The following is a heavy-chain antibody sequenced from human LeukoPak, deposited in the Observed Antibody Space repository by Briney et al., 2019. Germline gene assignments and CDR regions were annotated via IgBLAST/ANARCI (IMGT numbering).Heavy chain of an antibody. J-gene: IGHJ4*02. CDR2: INPNSGGT. D-gene: IGHD5-18*01. Sequence: ASVKVSCKASGYTFTGYYMHLVRQAPGQGLEWMGRINPNSGGTNYAQKFQGRVTMTRDTSISTAYMELSRLRSDDTAVYYCARESYGLSLNDWGQGTLVTVSS. V-gene: IGHV1-2*06. CDR3: ARESYGLSLND. CDR1: GYTFTGYY.